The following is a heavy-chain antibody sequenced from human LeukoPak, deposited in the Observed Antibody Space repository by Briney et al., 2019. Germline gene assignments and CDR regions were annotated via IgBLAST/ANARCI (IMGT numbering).Heavy chain of an antibody. CDR1: GFTVSGNY. Sequence: GGSLRLSCAAAGFTVSGNYMSWVRQAPGKGLEWVSTIYSGGSTYYADSVKGRFTISRDNSKNTLYLQMNSLRAEDTAVYYCAKPSSGNYPPTGYWGQGTLVTVSS. J-gene: IGHJ4*02. CDR3: AKPSSGNYPPTGY. V-gene: IGHV3-53*01. D-gene: IGHD1-26*01. CDR2: IYSGGST.